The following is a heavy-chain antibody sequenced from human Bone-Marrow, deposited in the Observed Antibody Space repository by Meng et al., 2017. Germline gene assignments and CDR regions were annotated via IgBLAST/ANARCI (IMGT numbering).Heavy chain of an antibody. CDR3: AKEEVPNDY. D-gene: IGHD3-10*01. J-gene: IGHJ4*02. Sequence: DVKLLESGGGLVQAGGSLRLSCTVFGFTFSNSAMTWVRQVPGKGLEWVSGISISGDKTYYADSVKGRFTISRDNSKNTVYLHMDVLRVEDTALYYCAKEEVPNDYWGRGTLVTVSS. CDR2: ISISGDKT. CDR1: GFTFSNSA. V-gene: IGHV3-23*01.